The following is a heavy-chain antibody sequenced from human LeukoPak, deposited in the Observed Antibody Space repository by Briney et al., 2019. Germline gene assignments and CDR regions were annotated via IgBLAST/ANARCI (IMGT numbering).Heavy chain of an antibody. D-gene: IGHD3-22*01. CDR3: ARDSPGRSSGLDY. J-gene: IGHJ4*02. CDR2: IYHSGST. CDR1: GYSISGGYY. V-gene: IGHV4-38-2*02. Sequence: SETLSLTCTVSGYSISGGYYWGWIRQPPGKGLEWIGSIYHSGSTYYNPSLKSRVTISVDTSKNHFSLKLSSVTAADTAVYYCARDSPGRSSGLDYWGQGTLVTVSS.